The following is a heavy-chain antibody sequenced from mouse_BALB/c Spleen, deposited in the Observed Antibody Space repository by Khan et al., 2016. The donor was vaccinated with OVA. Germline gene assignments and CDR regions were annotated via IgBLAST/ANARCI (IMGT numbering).Heavy chain of an antibody. CDR2: INTYTGEP. J-gene: IGHJ1*01. D-gene: IGHD1-1*01. Sequence: QIQLVQSGPELKKPGETVKISCKASGYTFTNYGMNWVKQAPGKGLKWMGWINTYTGEPTYADDFKGRFAFSLETSASTAYLQINTLKNEDTATYIWERATRYWYFDVWGAGTTVTVSS. CDR1: GYTFTNYG. CDR3: ERATRYWYFDV. V-gene: IGHV9-3-1*01.